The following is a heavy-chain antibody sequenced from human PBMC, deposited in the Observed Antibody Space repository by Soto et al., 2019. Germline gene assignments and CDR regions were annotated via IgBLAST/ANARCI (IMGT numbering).Heavy chain of an antibody. CDR2: IYYSGST. CDR1: GVSISSYY. J-gene: IGHJ6*03. D-gene: IGHD5-12*01. V-gene: IGHV4-59*01. CDR3: ARIVATITNYYYYMDV. Sequence: SETLSLTCTVSGVSISSYYWSWIRQPPGKGLEWIGYIYYSGSTNYNPSLKSRVTISVDTSKNQFSLKLSSVTAADTAVYYCARIVATITNYYYYMDVWGKGTTVTVSS.